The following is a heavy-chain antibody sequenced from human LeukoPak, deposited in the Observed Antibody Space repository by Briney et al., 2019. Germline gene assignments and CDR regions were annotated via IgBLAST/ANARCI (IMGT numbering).Heavy chain of an antibody. J-gene: IGHJ4*02. Sequence: GKSLKISCTASGFTFRDYTLSWTRQAPGKGLEWVGFIRSQAYGGTTEYAASVKGSFTISRDDSKSIVYLQMNSLRTEDTALYYYAKVRGVTAAVNDPYFDYWGQGTLVTVSS. D-gene: IGHD6-13*01. CDR3: AKVRGVTAAVNDPYFDY. CDR1: GFTFRDYT. V-gene: IGHV3-49*03. CDR2: IRSQAYGGTT.